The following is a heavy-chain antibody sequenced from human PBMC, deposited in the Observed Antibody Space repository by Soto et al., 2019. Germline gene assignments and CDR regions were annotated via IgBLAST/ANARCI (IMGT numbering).Heavy chain of an antibody. D-gene: IGHD2-2*01. J-gene: IGHJ6*02. V-gene: IGHV1-3*01. CDR2: INPANGNT. Sequence: AAVKVACKAYGYRLTHYAITWVRQAPGLSLEWLGWINPANGNTKYSEKLKGRVTFTRDTSATTAYMELSSLRSEDAGLYYCERDKITPGGHFYQLGMDVWGQGTKVTAP. CDR3: ERDKITPGGHFYQLGMDV. CDR1: GYRLTHYA.